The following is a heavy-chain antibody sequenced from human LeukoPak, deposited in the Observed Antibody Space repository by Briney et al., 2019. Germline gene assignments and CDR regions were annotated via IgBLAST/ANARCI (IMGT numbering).Heavy chain of an antibody. Sequence: GASVTVSCKASGFTFSTSVIHWVRQTRGQRREGIGWIVVGSSSTSYAQQFQGRVTLTRDMSTSTAYMEVSSLTSEDTATYYCAAELKIGDIYFDPWGQGTLVTVSS. CDR1: GFTFSTSV. J-gene: IGHJ5*02. CDR2: IVVGSSST. D-gene: IGHD3-3*01. V-gene: IGHV1-58*02. CDR3: AAELKIGDIYFDP.